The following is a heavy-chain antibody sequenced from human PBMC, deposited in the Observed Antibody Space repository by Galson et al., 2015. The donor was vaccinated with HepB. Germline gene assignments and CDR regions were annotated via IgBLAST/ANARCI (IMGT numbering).Heavy chain of an antibody. Sequence: SVKVSCKASGDTFSSFAFSWVRQAPGRGLEWMGGIIPMFGTANYAQRFQGRVTITADESTSTAHMELSSLRSEDTAVYYCARVEQYSSSWSRFDPWGQGTLVTVSS. CDR2: IIPMFGTA. CDR1: GDTFSSFA. V-gene: IGHV1-69*13. CDR3: ARVEQYSSSWSRFDP. D-gene: IGHD2-2*01. J-gene: IGHJ5*02.